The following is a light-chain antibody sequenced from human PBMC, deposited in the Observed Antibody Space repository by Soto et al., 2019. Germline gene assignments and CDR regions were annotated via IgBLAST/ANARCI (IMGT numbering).Light chain of an antibody. J-gene: IGKJ2*01. V-gene: IGKV1-39*01. CDR3: QQSYSIPYT. Sequence: DIQMTQSPFSLSASVGDRVTITCRASQSISSYLNWYQQKPGKAPKLLIYAASSLQSGVPSRFSGSGSGTDFTLTISSLQPEDFATYYCQQSYSIPYTFGQGTKLEIK. CDR1: QSISSY. CDR2: AAS.